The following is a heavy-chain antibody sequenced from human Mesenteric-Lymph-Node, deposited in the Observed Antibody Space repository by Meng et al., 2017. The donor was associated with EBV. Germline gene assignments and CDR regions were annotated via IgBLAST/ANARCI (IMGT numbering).Heavy chain of an antibody. CDR2: MNPNSDNT. CDR3: ARKESYYGSGSFFFEH. V-gene: IGHV1-8*01. Sequence: QVQWVRAVAEVKKPGASVKGSCKASGYTFTSYDVNWVRQAPGQGLEWMGWMNPNSDNTGYAQKFQGRVTMTWDTSISTAYMELSSLRSEDTAVYYCARKESYYGSGSFFFEHWGQGTLVTVSS. J-gene: IGHJ4*02. CDR1: GYTFTSYD. D-gene: IGHD3-10*01.